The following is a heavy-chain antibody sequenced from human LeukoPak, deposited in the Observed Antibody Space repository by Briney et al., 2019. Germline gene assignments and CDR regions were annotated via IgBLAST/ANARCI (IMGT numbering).Heavy chain of an antibody. CDR2: ISYDGSNK. J-gene: IGHJ4*02. CDR1: GFTFSSYA. Sequence: GGSLRLSCAASGFTFSSYAMHWVRQAPGKGLEWVAVISYDGSNKYYADSVKGRFTISRDNSKNTLYLQMNSLRAGDTAVYYCARSSSSGYDYFDYWGQGTLVTVSS. D-gene: IGHD6-6*01. CDR3: ARSSSSGYDYFDY. V-gene: IGHV3-30*04.